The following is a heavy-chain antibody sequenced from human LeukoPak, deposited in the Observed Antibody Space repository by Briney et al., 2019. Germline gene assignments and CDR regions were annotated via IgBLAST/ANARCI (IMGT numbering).Heavy chain of an antibody. Sequence: ASVKVSCKASGGTFSSYPVSWVRQAPGQRLEWMGWINAGNGNTKYSQKFQGRVTITRDTSASTAYMELSSLRSEDTAVYYCARDHSTSHCDDWGQGTLVTVSS. CDR2: INAGNGNT. J-gene: IGHJ4*02. V-gene: IGHV1-3*01. CDR1: GGTFSSYP. D-gene: IGHD2-2*01. CDR3: ARDHSTSHCDD.